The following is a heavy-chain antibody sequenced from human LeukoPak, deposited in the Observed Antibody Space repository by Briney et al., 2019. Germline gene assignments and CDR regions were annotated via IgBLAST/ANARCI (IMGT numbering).Heavy chain of an antibody. D-gene: IGHD1-26*01. Sequence: GGSLRLSCTASGLTFSNYWMHWVRQAPGKGLVWVSRINSDGSSTSSADSVKGRFTISRDNAKNTLYLQINSLRAEDTAVYYCARETPIVGATFFDYWGQGTLVTVSS. CDR2: INSDGSST. CDR3: ARETPIVGATFFDY. J-gene: IGHJ4*02. V-gene: IGHV3-74*01. CDR1: GLTFSNYW.